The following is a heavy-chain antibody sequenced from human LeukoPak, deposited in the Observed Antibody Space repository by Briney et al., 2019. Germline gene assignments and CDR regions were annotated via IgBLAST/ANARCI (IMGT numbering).Heavy chain of an antibody. J-gene: IGHJ1*01. V-gene: IGHV4-31*03. CDR2: IYYSGST. Sequence: SQTLSLTCTVSGGSISSGGYYWSWIRQHPGKGLEWIGYIYYSGSTYYNPSLKSRVTISVDTSKNQFSLKLTSVTAADTAVYYCARGIVYGSEYFQHWGQGTLVTVSS. D-gene: IGHD5/OR15-5a*01. CDR1: GGSISSGGYY. CDR3: ARGIVYGSEYFQH.